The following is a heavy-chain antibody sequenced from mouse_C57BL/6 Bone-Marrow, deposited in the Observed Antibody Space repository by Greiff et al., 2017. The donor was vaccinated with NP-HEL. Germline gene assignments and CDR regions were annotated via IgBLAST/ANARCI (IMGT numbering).Heavy chain of an antibody. V-gene: IGHV6-3*01. CDR1: GFTFSNYW. CDR2: IRLKSDNYAT. D-gene: IGHD2-3*01. CDR3: THGYYLYWYFDV. Sequence: EVQGVESGGGLVQPGGSMKLSCVASGFTFSNYWMNWVRQSPEKGLEWVAQIRLKSDNYATHYAESVKGRFTISRDDSKSSVYLQMNNLRAEDTGIYYCTHGYYLYWYFDVWGTGTTVTVSS. J-gene: IGHJ1*03.